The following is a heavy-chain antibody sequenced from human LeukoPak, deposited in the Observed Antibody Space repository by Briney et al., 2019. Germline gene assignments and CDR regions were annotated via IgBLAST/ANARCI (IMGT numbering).Heavy chain of an antibody. V-gene: IGHV3-23*01. CDR3: ARDKSNKGHDC. CDR2: ISGSGVGT. J-gene: IGHJ4*02. Sequence: GGSLRLSCAASGFTFRNSAMSWVRQAPGKGLEWVSTISGSGVGTYYADSVKGRFTISRDNFKNTLYLQMNSLRAEDTAVYYCARDKSNKGHDCWGQGTLVTVSS. CDR1: GFTFRNSA.